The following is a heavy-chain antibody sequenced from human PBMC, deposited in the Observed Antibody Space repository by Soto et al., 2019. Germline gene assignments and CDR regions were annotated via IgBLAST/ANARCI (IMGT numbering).Heavy chain of an antibody. Sequence: QVQLQESGPGLVKPSRTLSLTCTVSGASISRGNYYWTWIRQPPGKGLEWLGYTYYGGSTSYNPSLQSRVAISVDTSKNQFSLRLNSLTAADTAVYFCARDVGPAYYGSGRPFDNWGQGALVTVSS. D-gene: IGHD3-10*01. CDR1: GASISRGNYY. V-gene: IGHV4-30-4*01. CDR2: TYYGGST. CDR3: ARDVGPAYYGSGRPFDN. J-gene: IGHJ4*02.